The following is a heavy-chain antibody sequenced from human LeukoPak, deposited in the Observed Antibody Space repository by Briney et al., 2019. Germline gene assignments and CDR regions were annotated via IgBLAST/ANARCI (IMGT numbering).Heavy chain of an antibody. CDR1: GYTFTSYY. V-gene: IGHV1-46*01. CDR2: INPSGGST. J-gene: IGHJ6*02. CDR3: AMQSYDILTGYYMQNGMDV. D-gene: IGHD3-9*01. Sequence: GASVKVSCKASGYTFTSYYMHWVRQAPGQGLEWMGIINPSGGSTSYAQKFQGRVTMTRDTSTSTVYMELSSLRSEDTAVYYCAMQSYDILTGYYMQNGMDVWGQGTTVTVSS.